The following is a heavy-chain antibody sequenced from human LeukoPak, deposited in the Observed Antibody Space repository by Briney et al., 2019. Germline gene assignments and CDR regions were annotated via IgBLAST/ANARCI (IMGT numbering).Heavy chain of an antibody. Sequence: ASVKVSCKASGYTFTNYDINWVRQATGQGLEWMGWLNTHTGNPTYAQNFTGRFIISINTSISTAYLQLSSLRSEDTAVYYCARGLYDYVWGSYRYTGAFDIWGQGTMVTVSS. CDR2: LNTHTGNP. J-gene: IGHJ3*02. CDR1: GYTFTNYD. D-gene: IGHD3-16*02. V-gene: IGHV1-8*01. CDR3: ARGLYDYVWGSYRYTGAFDI.